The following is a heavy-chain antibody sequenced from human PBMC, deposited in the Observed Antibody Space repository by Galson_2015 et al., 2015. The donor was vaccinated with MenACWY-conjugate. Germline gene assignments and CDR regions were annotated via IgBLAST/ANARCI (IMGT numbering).Heavy chain of an antibody. V-gene: IGHV3-64D*06. J-gene: IGHJ4*02. Sequence: SLRLSCAASGFTFSSYAMHWVRQAPGKGLEYVSAISSDGGTTYYADSVKGRFTISRDNSKNTLYLQMSSLRAEDTAVYNCVKGDSSGWGQGTLVTVSS. D-gene: IGHD6-19*01. CDR2: ISSDGGTT. CDR1: GFTFSSYA. CDR3: VKGDSSG.